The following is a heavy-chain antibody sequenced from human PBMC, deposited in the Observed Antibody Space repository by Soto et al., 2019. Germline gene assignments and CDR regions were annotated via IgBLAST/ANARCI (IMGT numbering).Heavy chain of an antibody. CDR2: ISSSSSYI. D-gene: IGHD2-15*01. CDR1: GFIFSSYS. Sequence: GGSLRLSCAASGFIFSSYSMNWVRKAPGKGLEWVSSISSSSSYIYYADSVKGRFDISRDNAKNSLYLQINSLRAEVAAVYYGARPGMEYCRTFDIWCQGTMVTVSS. J-gene: IGHJ3*02. V-gene: IGHV3-21*01. CDR3: ARPGMEYCRTFDI.